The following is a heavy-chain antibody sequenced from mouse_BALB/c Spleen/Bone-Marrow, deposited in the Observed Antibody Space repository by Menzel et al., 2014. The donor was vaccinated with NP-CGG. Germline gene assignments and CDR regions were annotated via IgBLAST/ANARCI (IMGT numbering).Heavy chain of an antibody. V-gene: IGHV4-1*02. CDR3: ARLGYYGWFAY. Sequence: EVKLMESGGGLVQPGGSLKLSCAASGFDFSRYWMSWVRQAPGKGLEWIGEINPGSNTINYTPSLKDKFIISRDNAKNTLYLQMSKVKSEDTALYYCARLGYYGWFAYRGQGTLVTVSA. CDR1: GFDFSRYW. J-gene: IGHJ3*01. D-gene: IGHD2-3*01. CDR2: INPGSNTI.